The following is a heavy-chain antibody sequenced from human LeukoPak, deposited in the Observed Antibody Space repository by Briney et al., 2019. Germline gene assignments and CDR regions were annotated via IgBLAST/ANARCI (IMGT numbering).Heavy chain of an antibody. Sequence: PGGSLRLSCAASGFTFSSYAMSWVRQAPGKGLEWVSAISGSGGSTYYADFVKGRFTISRDNSKNTLYLQMNSLRAEDTAVYYCAKAASYYYDSSGYYPLHIYFDYWGQGTLVTVSS. V-gene: IGHV3-23*01. J-gene: IGHJ4*02. CDR1: GFTFSSYA. CDR2: ISGSGGST. D-gene: IGHD3-22*01. CDR3: AKAASYYYDSSGYYPLHIYFDY.